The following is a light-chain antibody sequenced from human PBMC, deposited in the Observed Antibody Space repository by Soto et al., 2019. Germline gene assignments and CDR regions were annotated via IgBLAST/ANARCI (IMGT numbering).Light chain of an antibody. V-gene: IGKV3-20*01. Sequence: EIVLTQSPGTLSLSPGERATLSCRASQSVSSSYLAWYQQKPGQAPRLLIYGASSRATGIPDRFSGSGCGRDFSLTISRLEPEDYAVYYCQQYGSSPPALTFGGGTKVEIK. CDR2: GAS. CDR1: QSVSSSY. CDR3: QQYGSSPPALT. J-gene: IGKJ4*01.